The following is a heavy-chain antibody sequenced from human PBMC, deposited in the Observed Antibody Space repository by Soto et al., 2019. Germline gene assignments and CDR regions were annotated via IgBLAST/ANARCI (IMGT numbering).Heavy chain of an antibody. J-gene: IGHJ4*02. D-gene: IGHD4-17*01. Sequence: SETLSLTCAVYGGSFSGYYWSWIRQPPGKGLEWIGEIHHSGSTNYNPSLESRVTISEDTSKKQFSLLMSSVTAADTAVYYCARKVSGDYYFDAWGQGTLVTVSS. CDR3: ARKVSGDYYFDA. CDR2: IHHSGST. CDR1: GGSFSGYY. V-gene: IGHV4-34*01.